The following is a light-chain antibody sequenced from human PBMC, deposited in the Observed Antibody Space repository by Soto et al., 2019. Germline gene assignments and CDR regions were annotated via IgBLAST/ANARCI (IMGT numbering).Light chain of an antibody. CDR3: QQYGSSPRT. CDR1: QSVSSNY. V-gene: IGKV3-20*01. Sequence: EIVLTQSPGTLSLSPGERATLSCRASQSVSSNYLAWYQQKPGQAPRLLIYIASSTATGIPDRFSGSVSGTDFTLTISRLEPEDFAVYYCQQYGSSPRTFGQGTKVEVK. CDR2: IAS. J-gene: IGKJ1*01.